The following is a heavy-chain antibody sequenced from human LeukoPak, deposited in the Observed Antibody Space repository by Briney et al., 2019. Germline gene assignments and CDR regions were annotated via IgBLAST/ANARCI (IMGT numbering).Heavy chain of an antibody. CDR3: ARGSYDILTGYYYYFDY. CDR1: GGSISSYY. CDR2: IYYSGSN. J-gene: IGHJ4*02. V-gene: IGHV4-59*01. D-gene: IGHD3-9*01. Sequence: PSETLSLTCTLSGGSISSYYWSWIRQPPGKGLEWIGYIYYSGSNNYNPSLKSRVTIPVDTSKNQFSLKLSSVTAADTAVYYCARGSYDILTGYYYYFDYWGQGTLVTVS.